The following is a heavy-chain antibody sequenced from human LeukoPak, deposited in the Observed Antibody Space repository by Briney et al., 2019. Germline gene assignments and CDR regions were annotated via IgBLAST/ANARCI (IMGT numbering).Heavy chain of an antibody. V-gene: IGHV3-21*04. J-gene: IGHJ4*02. CDR3: ARFLIAAADY. CDR2: ISSSSSYI. D-gene: IGHD6-13*01. Sequence: GGSLRLSCAASGFTFSSYSMHWVRQAPGKGLEWVSSISSSSSYIYYADSVKGRFTISRDNAKNSLYLQMNSLRAEDTAVYYCARFLIAAADYWGQGTLVTVSS. CDR1: GFTFSSYS.